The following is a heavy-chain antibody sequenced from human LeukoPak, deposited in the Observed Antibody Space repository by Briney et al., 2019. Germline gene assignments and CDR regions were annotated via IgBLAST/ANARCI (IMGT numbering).Heavy chain of an antibody. Sequence: PGGSLRLSCAASGFTFSSYSMNWVRQAPGKGLEWVSSISSSSSYIYYADSVKGRFTMSRDNAKNSLYLHMNSLRAEDTAVYYCARDGNYYYMDVWGKGTTVTVSS. V-gene: IGHV3-21*01. D-gene: IGHD1-26*01. CDR3: ARDGNYYYMDV. CDR2: ISSSSSYI. CDR1: GFTFSSYS. J-gene: IGHJ6*03.